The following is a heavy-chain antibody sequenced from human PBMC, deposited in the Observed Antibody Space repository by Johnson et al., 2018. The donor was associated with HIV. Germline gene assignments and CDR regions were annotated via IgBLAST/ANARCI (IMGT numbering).Heavy chain of an antibody. D-gene: IGHD3-22*01. CDR2: INWNGGST. CDR1: GFTLDDYG. Sequence: VQLVESGGGVVRPGGSLRLSCAASGFTLDDYGMSWVRQVPGKGLEWVSGINWNGGSTGYADSVKGRFTISRDNAKNSLYLQMNSLRAEDTALYYCAMGGNYYDSRGGGAFDIWGQGTMVTVSS. J-gene: IGHJ3*02. V-gene: IGHV3-20*04. CDR3: AMGGNYYDSRGGGAFDI.